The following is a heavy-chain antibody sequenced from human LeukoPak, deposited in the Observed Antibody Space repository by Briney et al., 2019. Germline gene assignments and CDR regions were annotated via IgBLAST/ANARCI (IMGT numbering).Heavy chain of an antibody. CDR2: INHSGST. V-gene: IGHV4-34*01. D-gene: IGHD2-8*01. CDR1: GGSFSGYY. J-gene: IGHJ4*02. CDR3: ARRDRPGMLDY. Sequence: SEALSLTCAVYGGSFSGYYWSWIRQPPGKGLEWIGEINHSGSTNYSPSLKSRVTISVDTSKNQFSLKLSSVTAADTAVYYCARRDRPGMLDYWGQGTLVTVSS.